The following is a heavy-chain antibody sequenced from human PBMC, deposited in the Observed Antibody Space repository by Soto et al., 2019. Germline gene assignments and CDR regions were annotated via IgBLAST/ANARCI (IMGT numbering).Heavy chain of an antibody. J-gene: IGHJ6*02. V-gene: IGHV3-30-3*01. CDR1: GFTFSSYA. CDR3: ARDRVVLMVYAIRDYGMDV. D-gene: IGHD2-8*01. CDR2: ISYDGSNK. Sequence: TGGSLRLSCAASGFTFSSYAMHWVRQAPGKGLEWVAVISYDGSNKYYADSVKGRFTISRDNSKNTLYLQMNSLRAEDTAVYYCARDRVVLMVYAIRDYGMDVWGQGTTVTVSS.